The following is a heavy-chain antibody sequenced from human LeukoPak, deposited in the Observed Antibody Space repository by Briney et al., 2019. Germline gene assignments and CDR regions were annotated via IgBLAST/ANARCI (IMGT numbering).Heavy chain of an antibody. Sequence: SVKVSCKASGGSLKNFAISWVRQAPGQGPEWMGGFNHIYGTTNYARKFQGRVTITVDDSTNIAYLDLSSLRSDDTALYYCARRAEWFSWTRLDAFDIWGQGTMVTVSS. CDR1: GGSLKNFA. V-gene: IGHV1-69*13. D-gene: IGHD3-3*01. J-gene: IGHJ3*02. CDR2: FNHIYGTT. CDR3: ARRAEWFSWTRLDAFDI.